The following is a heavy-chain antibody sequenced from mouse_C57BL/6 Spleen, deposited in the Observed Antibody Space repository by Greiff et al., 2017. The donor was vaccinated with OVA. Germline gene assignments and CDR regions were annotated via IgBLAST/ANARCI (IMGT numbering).Heavy chain of an antibody. D-gene: IGHD1-1*01. CDR3: AKSDTTVVAPFDY. CDR1: GYTFTSYG. CDR2: IYPRSGNT. Sequence: QVQLQQSGAELARPGASVKLSCKASGYTFTSYGISWVKQRTGQGLEWIGEIYPRSGNTYYNEKFKGKATLTADKSSSTAYMELRRLTSEDSVVYVSAKSDTTVVAPFDYWGQGTTLTVSS. J-gene: IGHJ2*01. V-gene: IGHV1-81*01.